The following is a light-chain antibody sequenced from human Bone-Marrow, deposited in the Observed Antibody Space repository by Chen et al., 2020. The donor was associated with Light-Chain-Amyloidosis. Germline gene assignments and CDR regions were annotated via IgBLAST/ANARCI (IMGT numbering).Light chain of an antibody. CDR1: QSVLYSSNNQNY. CDR3: QQYYNVPFT. V-gene: IGKV4-1*01. J-gene: IGKJ3*01. CDR2: FAS. Sequence: DIVMTQSPDSLAVSLGERATINCKSSQSVLYSSNNQNYLTWYQQKPGQPPNLLIYFASTRESGVPDRFSGSGSGTDFTLTISSLQAEDVAVYYCQQYYNVPFTFGPGTKVDIK.